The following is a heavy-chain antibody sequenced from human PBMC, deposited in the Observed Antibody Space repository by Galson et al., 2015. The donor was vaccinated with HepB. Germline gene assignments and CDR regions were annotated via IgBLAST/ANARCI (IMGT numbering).Heavy chain of an antibody. D-gene: IGHD4-17*01. J-gene: IGHJ4*02. CDR1: GFSFTTYG. CDR2: LNTSDHGT. CDR3: ATDLNGDFCH. Sequence: SVKVSCKASGFSFTTYGFFWVRQAPGQGLEWMGWLNTSDHGTVYARTLQGRVTRTSDASTSTAYMELRNLRFDDTAVYYCATDLNGDFCHWGQGTLVTVSS. V-gene: IGHV1-18*01.